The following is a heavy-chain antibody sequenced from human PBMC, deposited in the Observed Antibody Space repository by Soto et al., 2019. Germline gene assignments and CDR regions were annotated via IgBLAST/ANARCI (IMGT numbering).Heavy chain of an antibody. CDR3: APAPFFGLTDDYFDC. CDR2: IHWDDDK. Sequence: QITLKESGPTLVKPTQTLTLTCTFSGFSLSTSGVGVGWIRQPPGKALEWLALIHWDDDKRYSPSLKSRLTITKDTSRNEVVLTMTDMDPVDTATYFCAPAPFFGLTDDYFDCWGQGTLVTVSS. D-gene: IGHD3-10*01. CDR1: GFSLSTSGVG. J-gene: IGHJ4*02. V-gene: IGHV2-5*02.